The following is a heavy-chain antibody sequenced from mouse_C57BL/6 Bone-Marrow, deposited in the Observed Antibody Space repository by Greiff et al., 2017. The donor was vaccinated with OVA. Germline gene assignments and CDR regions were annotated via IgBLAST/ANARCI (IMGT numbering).Heavy chain of an antibody. V-gene: IGHV1-31*01. D-gene: IGHD3-3*01. CDR3: ARGTGFDD. CDR1: GYSFTGYY. J-gene: IGHJ2*01. CDR2: IYPYNGVS. Sequence: VQLKQSGPELVKPGASVKISCKASGYSFTGYYMHWVKQSHGNILDWIGYIYPYNGVSSYNQKFKGKATLTVDKYSSTAYMELRRLAAEGASVYYCARGTGFDDWGQGTTLTVSS.